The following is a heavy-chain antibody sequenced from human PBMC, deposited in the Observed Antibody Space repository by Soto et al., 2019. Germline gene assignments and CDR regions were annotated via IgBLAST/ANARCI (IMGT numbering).Heavy chain of an antibody. CDR1: GYTFTSYA. CDR2: INACNGNT. Sequence: ASVKVSCKASGYTFTSYAMHWVRQAPGQRLEWMGWINACNGNTKYPQKFQGRVTITRDTSASTAYMELSSLRSEDTAVYYCAPASPRPEYYYDSSGYYYNPRYYYYGMDVWGQGTTVTVSS. CDR3: APASPRPEYYYDSSGYYYNPRYYYYGMDV. D-gene: IGHD3-22*01. V-gene: IGHV1-3*01. J-gene: IGHJ6*02.